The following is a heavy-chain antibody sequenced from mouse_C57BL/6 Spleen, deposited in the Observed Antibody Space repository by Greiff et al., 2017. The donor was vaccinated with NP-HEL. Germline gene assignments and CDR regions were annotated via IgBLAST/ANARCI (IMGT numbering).Heavy chain of an antibody. CDR2: IDPSDSYT. J-gene: IGHJ1*03. V-gene: IGHV1-50*01. D-gene: IGHD2-4*01. CDR1: GYTFTSYW. Sequence: VQLQQPGAELVKPGASVKLSCKASGYTFTSYWMQWVKQRPGQGLEWIGEIDPSDSYTNYNQKFKGKATLTVDTSSSTAYMQLSSLTSEDSAVYYCARFDYDPHWYFDVWGTGTTVTVSS. CDR3: ARFDYDPHWYFDV.